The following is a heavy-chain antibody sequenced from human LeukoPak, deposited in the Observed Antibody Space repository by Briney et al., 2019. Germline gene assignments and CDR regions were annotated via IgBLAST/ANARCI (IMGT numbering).Heavy chain of an antibody. J-gene: IGHJ3*01. Sequence: SQTLSLTCAISGDSVSSTDAGWNWIRLSPSRGLEWLGRTYYRSKWHYEYAVSLISRTTINPDTAKNQFSLQLNSVTPEDTAVYYCARDVAFDVWGQGTLVTVSS. V-gene: IGHV6-1*01. CDR2: TYYRSKWHY. CDR3: ARDVAFDV. CDR1: GDSVSSTDAG.